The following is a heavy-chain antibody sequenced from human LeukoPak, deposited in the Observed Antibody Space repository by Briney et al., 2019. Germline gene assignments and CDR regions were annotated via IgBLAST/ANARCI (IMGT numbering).Heavy chain of an antibody. J-gene: IGHJ4*02. CDR3: AKAPLLSEMATNKLS. D-gene: IGHD5-24*01. V-gene: IGHV3-23*01. CDR1: GFTLRSYA. Sequence: GGSLRLSCAASGFTLRSYAMSWVRQPPAKGLEGVSAISDNGGSTYYSDSVKGRFTISRDNSKNTLYLQMNSLRAEDTAVYYCAKAPLLSEMATNKLSWGQGTLVTVSS. CDR2: ISDNGGST.